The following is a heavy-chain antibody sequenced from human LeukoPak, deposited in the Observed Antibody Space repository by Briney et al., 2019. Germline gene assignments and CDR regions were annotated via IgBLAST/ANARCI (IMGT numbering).Heavy chain of an antibody. D-gene: IGHD3-10*01. J-gene: IGHJ4*02. Sequence: GGSLGLSCAASGFTFSSYGMHWVRQAPGKGLEWVAFIRYDGSNKYYADSVKGRFTISRDNSKNTLYLQMNSLRAEDTAVYYCAKPLKRYYGSGSDYWGQGTLVTVSS. V-gene: IGHV3-30*02. CDR2: IRYDGSNK. CDR1: GFTFSSYG. CDR3: AKPLKRYYGSGSDY.